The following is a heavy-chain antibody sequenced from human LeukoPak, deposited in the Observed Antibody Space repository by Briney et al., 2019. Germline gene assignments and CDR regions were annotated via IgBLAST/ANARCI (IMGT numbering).Heavy chain of an antibody. J-gene: IGHJ3*02. CDR3: ARDLPSWVVRGAFDI. CDR2: INTNTGNP. CDR1: GYTFTSYA. Sequence: ASVKVSCKASGYTFTSYAMNWVRQAPGQGLEWMGWINTNTGNPTYAQGFTGRFVFSLDTSVSTAYLQISSLKAEDTAVYYCARDLPSWVVRGAFDIWGQGTMVTVSS. V-gene: IGHV7-4-1*02. D-gene: IGHD4-23*01.